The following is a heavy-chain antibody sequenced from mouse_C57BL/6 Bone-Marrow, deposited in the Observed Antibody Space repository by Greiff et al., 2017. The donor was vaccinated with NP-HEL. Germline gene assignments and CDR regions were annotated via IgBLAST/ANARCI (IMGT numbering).Heavy chain of an antibody. CDR3: ARGDYYGSIHFDY. J-gene: IGHJ2*01. V-gene: IGHV1-81*01. CDR2: IYPRSGNT. CDR1: GYTFTSYG. Sequence: QVQLKQSGAELARPGASVKLSCKASGYTFTSYGISWVKQRPGQGLEWIGEIYPRSGNTYYNEKFKGKATLTADKSSSTAYMELRSLTSEDSAVYFCARGDYYGSIHFDYWGQGTTLTVSS. D-gene: IGHD1-1*01.